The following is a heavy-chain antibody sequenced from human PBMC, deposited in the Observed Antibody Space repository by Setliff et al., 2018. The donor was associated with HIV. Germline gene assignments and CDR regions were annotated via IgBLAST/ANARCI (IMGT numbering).Heavy chain of an antibody. J-gene: IGHJ6*03. Sequence: ASVKVSCKASGYSFTNYYIHWVRQAPGQGLEWMGVINPSSGDTLYAQKLQGRVTMTTDTSTNTAYMELRSLRSDDTAVYFCARVGDIVVPPASYYYMDVWGTGTTVTVSS. V-gene: IGHV1-46*01. CDR1: GYSFTNYY. D-gene: IGHD2-2*01. CDR2: INPSSGDT. CDR3: ARVGDIVVPPASYYYMDV.